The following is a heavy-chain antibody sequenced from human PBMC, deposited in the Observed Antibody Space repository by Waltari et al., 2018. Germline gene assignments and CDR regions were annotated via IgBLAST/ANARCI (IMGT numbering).Heavy chain of an antibody. CDR3: AREHYGGGF. Sequence: EVQLVESGGGLIPPVGSLRLSCAASGFTVSSNYMTWVRQAPGKGLEWVSVIYSGGTTYYADSVKGRFTISRDNSKNTVYLQLNSLTVEDTAVYYCAREHYGGGFWGQGTLVTVSS. J-gene: IGHJ4*02. V-gene: IGHV3-53*01. D-gene: IGHD4-17*01. CDR1: GFTVSSNY. CDR2: IYSGGTT.